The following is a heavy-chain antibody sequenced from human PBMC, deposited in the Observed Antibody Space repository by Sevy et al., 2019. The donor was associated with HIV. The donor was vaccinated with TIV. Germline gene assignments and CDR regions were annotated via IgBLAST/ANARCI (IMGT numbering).Heavy chain of an antibody. J-gene: IGHJ4*02. Sequence: GGSLRLSCAASGFTFSEAWMSWVRQAPGKGLEWVGRIKSKTDAATRDFAAPVRGRFSISRDDSANTVYLVMNNLKPDDTGVYYCAAGTGTSDSDYWGQGTLVTVSS. V-gene: IGHV3-15*01. D-gene: IGHD1-7*01. CDR1: GFTFSEAW. CDR3: AAGTGTSDSDY. CDR2: IKSKTDAATR.